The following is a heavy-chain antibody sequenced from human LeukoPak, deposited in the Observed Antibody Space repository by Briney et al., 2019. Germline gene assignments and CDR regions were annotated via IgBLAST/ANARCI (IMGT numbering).Heavy chain of an antibody. Sequence: GGSLRLSCAASGFTFSSYWMSWVRQAPGKGLEWVANIKQDGSEKYYVDSVKGRFTISRDNAKNSLYLQMNSLRAEDTAVYYCARVPSLLWFGELPAYFDYWGQGTLVTVSS. D-gene: IGHD3-10*01. J-gene: IGHJ4*02. CDR3: ARVPSLLWFGELPAYFDY. CDR2: IKQDGSEK. V-gene: IGHV3-7*01. CDR1: GFTFSSYW.